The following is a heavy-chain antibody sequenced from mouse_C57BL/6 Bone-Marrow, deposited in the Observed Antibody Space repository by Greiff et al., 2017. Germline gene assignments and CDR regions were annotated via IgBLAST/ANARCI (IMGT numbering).Heavy chain of an antibody. Sequence: QVQLQQSGAELARPGASVKMSCKASGYTFTSYTMHWVKQRPGQGLEWIGYINPSSGYTKYNQKFKDKATLTADKSSSTAYMQLSSLTSEDSAVYYCARLSLDYDYFDYWGQGTTLTVSS. CDR3: ARLSLDYDYFDY. J-gene: IGHJ2*01. CDR1: GYTFTSYT. V-gene: IGHV1-4*01. D-gene: IGHD2-4*01. CDR2: INPSSGYT.